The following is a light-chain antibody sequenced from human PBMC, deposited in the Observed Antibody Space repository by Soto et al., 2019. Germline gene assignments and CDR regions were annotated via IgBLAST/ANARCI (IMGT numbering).Light chain of an antibody. V-gene: IGKV1-27*01. CDR3: QQYDNLPLT. J-gene: IGKJ4*01. Sequence: DIQMTQTPSSLSASVGDRVTIACRASQAISNFLAWYQQKPGKVPTLLVYGSSTLQSGVPSRFSGSGCGTDFTFTISSLQPEDIATYYCQQYDNLPLTFGGGTKVDIK. CDR2: GSS. CDR1: QAISNF.